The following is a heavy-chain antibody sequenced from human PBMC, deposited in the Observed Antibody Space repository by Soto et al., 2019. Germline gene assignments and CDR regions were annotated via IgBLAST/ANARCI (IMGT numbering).Heavy chain of an antibody. CDR3: ARDPPPPDY. CDR2: ISAYNGNT. Sequence: ASVKVSCKASGYTFASYAISWMRQAPGQGLEGMGWISAYNGNTNYAQKLQGRVTMTTDTSTSTAYMELRSLRSDDTAVYYCARDPPPPDYWGQGTLVTVSS. J-gene: IGHJ4*02. V-gene: IGHV1-18*01. CDR1: GYTFASYA.